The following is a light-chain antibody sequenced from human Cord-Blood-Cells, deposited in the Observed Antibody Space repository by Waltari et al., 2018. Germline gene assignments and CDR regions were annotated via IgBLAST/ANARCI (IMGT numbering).Light chain of an antibody. J-gene: IGLJ3*02. V-gene: IGLV2-8*01. CDR3: SSYAGSNNWV. CDR1: SSDVGGYNY. CDR2: EVS. Sequence: QSALTQPPYASGSPGPSVTISCTGTSSDVGGYNYVSWYQQHPGKAPKLMIYEVSKLPSGVPVRFSGSKSGNTASLTVSGLQAEDEADYYCSSYAGSNNWVFGGGTKLTVL.